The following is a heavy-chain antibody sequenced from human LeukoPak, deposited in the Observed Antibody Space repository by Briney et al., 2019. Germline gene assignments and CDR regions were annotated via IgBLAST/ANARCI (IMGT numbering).Heavy chain of an antibody. Sequence: GASLRLSCAASGFMFSDYWMSWVRQAPGKGLEWVANIKEDGSEKSYVDSVKGRFTISRDNAKNSMYLQMNSLRAEDTAIYYCARLSLRLEYYYYYYMDVWGKGTTLTVSS. V-gene: IGHV3-7*01. CDR2: IKEDGSEK. CDR1: GFMFSDYW. D-gene: IGHD1-1*01. CDR3: ARLSLRLEYYYYYYMDV. J-gene: IGHJ6*03.